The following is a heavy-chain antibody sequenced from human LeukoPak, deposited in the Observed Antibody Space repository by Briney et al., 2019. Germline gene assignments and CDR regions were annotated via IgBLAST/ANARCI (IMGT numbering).Heavy chain of an antibody. J-gene: IGHJ3*02. CDR2: ISGSGGST. Sequence: GSLRLSCAASGFTFSSYAMSWVRQAPGKGLEWVSAISGSGGSTYYADPVKGRFTISRDNSKNTLYLQMNSLRAEDTAVYYCAKGPTVVPAAIRGAFDIWGQGTMVTVSS. CDR3: AKGPTVVPAAIRGAFDI. V-gene: IGHV3-23*01. CDR1: GFTFSSYA. D-gene: IGHD2-2*02.